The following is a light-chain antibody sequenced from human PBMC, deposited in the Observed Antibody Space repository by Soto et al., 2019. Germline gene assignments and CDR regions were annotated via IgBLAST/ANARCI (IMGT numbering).Light chain of an antibody. CDR1: SSDVGGYNY. CDR3: SAYAGSSTWV. J-gene: IGLJ2*01. CDR2: EVY. Sequence: QSAPTQPPSASGSPGQSVTFSCTGTSSDVGGYNYVSWYQQYPGKAPTLMIYEVYKRHSGVPDRFSGSKSGNTASLTVSGLKPEDEADDYCSAYAGSSTWVFGGGTKLTVL. V-gene: IGLV2-8*01.